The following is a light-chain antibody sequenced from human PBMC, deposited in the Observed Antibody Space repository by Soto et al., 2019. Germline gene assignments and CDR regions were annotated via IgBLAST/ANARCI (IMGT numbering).Light chain of an antibody. Sequence: EVVLTQSPATLSLSPGDRAALSCKASQSVHTFLAWYQQKPAQAPRLLIYGASNRAAGIPDRFSGSGSGTDFTLTIDSLQPEDFAVYYCQQRSNWPPITFGQWTRLDIK. CDR3: QQRSNWPPIT. J-gene: IGKJ5*01. V-gene: IGKV3-11*01. CDR1: QSVHTF. CDR2: GAS.